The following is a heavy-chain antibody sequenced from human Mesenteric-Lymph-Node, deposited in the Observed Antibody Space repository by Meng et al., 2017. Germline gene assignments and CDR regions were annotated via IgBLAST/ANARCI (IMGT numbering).Heavy chain of an antibody. CDR1: GFTFSSYG. J-gene: IGHJ3*02. CDR2: IWYDGSNK. D-gene: IGHD3-3*01. CDR3: ARDFLKYGADAFDI. V-gene: IGHV3-33*01. Sequence: GGSLRLSCAASGFTFSSYGMHWVRQAPGKGLEWVAVIWYDGSNKYYADSVKGRFTISRDNSKNTLYLQMNSLRAEDTAVYYCARDFLKYGADAFDIWGQGTMVTVSS.